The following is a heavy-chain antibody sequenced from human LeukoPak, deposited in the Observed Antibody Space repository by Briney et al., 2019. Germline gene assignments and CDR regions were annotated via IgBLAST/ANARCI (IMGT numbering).Heavy chain of an antibody. CDR2: ISGDGDTT. J-gene: IGHJ4*02. D-gene: IGHD3-10*01. V-gene: IGHV3-43*02. Sequence: GGSLRLSCAASGFTFDVYAMHWARQTPGKGLEWVSLISGDGDTTYYPDSVKGRFTISRDNSKNSLYLQMNSLRTEDTALYYCVKDIIRRGNRQFDYWGQGTLVTVSS. CDR1: GFTFDVYA. CDR3: VKDIIRRGNRQFDY.